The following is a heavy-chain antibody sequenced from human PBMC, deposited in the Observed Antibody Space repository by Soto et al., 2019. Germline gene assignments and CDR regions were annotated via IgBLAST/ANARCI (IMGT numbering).Heavy chain of an antibody. CDR1: GDSVSSNSAA. CDR3: ARASSSSWYPAGAFDI. CDR2: TYYRSKWYN. D-gene: IGHD6-13*01. J-gene: IGHJ3*02. V-gene: IGHV6-1*01. Sequence: SQTLSLTCAISGDSVSSNSAAWNWIRQSPSRGLEWLGRTYYRSKWYNDYAVSVKSRITINPDTSKNQFSLQLNSVTPEDTAVYYCARASSSSWYPAGAFDIWGQGTMVTGSS.